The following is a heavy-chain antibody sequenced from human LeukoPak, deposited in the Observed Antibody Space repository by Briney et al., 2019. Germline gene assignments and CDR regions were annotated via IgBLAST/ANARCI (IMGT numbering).Heavy chain of an antibody. CDR2: ISWNSGSI. CDR3: ARDPPNNGYDFDY. V-gene: IGHV3-9*01. J-gene: IGHJ4*02. CDR1: GFTFDDYA. Sequence: GGSLRLSCAASGFTFDDYAMHWVRQAPGKGLEWVSGISWNSGSIGYADSVKGRFTISRDNAKNSLYLQMTALIAEDTAVYYCARDPPNNGYDFDYWGQGILVTVSS. D-gene: IGHD3-22*01.